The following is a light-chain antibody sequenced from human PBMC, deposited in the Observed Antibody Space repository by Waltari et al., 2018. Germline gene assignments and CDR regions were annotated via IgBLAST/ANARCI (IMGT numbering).Light chain of an antibody. Sequence: IQLTQSPSSLSASVGDRVTIACRTSQEINNDLAWYQQKPVKAPKLLIYYASSLQSGVPSRFSGSGSRTDFTLTISSLQPEDFATYHCQHFKTYPITFGQGTRLEIK. CDR3: QHFKTYPIT. V-gene: IGKV1-13*02. CDR2: YAS. CDR1: QEINND. J-gene: IGKJ5*01.